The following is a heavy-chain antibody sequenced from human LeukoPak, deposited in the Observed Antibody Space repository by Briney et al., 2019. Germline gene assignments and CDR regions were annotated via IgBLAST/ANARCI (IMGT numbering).Heavy chain of an antibody. V-gene: IGHV4-59*01. D-gene: IGHD6-13*01. CDR2: IYYSGST. CDR1: GGSISSYY. CDR3: ARVAYSSSWYTVGDYFDY. Sequence: PSETLSLTCTVSGGSISSYYWSWIRQPPGKGLEWIGYIYYSGSTNYNPSLKSRVTISVDTSKNQFSLKLSSVTAADTAVYYCARVAYSSSWYTVGDYFDYGGQGTLVTVSS. J-gene: IGHJ4*02.